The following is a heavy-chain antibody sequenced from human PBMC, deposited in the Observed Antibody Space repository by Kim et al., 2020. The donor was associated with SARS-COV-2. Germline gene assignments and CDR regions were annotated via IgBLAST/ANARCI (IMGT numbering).Heavy chain of an antibody. D-gene: IGHD2-2*01. CDR1: GGTFSSYA. Sequence: SVKVSCKASGGTFSSYAISWVRQAPGQGLEWMGGIIPIFGTANYAQKFQGRVTITADESTSTAYMELSSLRSEDTAVYYCARGDCSSTSCYPQFGYYYYGMDVWGQGTTVTVSS. CDR2: IIPIFGTA. V-gene: IGHV1-69*13. J-gene: IGHJ6*02. CDR3: ARGDCSSTSCYPQFGYYYYGMDV.